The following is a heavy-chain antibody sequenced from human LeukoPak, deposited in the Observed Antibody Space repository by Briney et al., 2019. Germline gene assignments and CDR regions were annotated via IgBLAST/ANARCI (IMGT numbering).Heavy chain of an antibody. CDR1: GDSVSNKNAA. CDR3: ASGWALS. Sequence: SQTLSLTCAVSGDSVSNKNAAWNWIRQSPSRGLEWLGRTYYRSEWHTDYAFSVKGRITINADTSKNQFSLQLGYVTPEDTAVYYCASGWALSWGQGTLVTVTS. CDR2: TYYRSEWHT. J-gene: IGHJ5*02. D-gene: IGHD1-26*01. V-gene: IGHV6-1*01.